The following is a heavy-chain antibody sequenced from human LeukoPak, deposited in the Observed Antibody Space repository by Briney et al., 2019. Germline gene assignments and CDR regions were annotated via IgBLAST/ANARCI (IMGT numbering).Heavy chain of an antibody. CDR2: IYHSGST. CDR1: GYSISSGYY. V-gene: IGHV4-38-2*02. J-gene: IGHJ4*02. D-gene: IGHD3-10*01. CDR3: ARCCRYATQRPLYYYGSGSYNY. Sequence: PSETLSLTCTVSGYSISSGYYWGWIRQPPGKGLEWIGSIYHSGSTNYNPSLKSRVTISVDTSKNQFSLKLSSVTAADTAVYYCARCCRYATQRPLYYYGSGSYNYWGQGTLVTVSS.